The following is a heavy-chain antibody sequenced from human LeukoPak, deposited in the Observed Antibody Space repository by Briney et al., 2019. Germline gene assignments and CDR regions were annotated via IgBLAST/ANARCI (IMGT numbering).Heavy chain of an antibody. V-gene: IGHV1-8*01. J-gene: IGHJ6*02. D-gene: IGHD3-10*01. Sequence: ASVKVSCKASGYTFTSYEINWVRQATGQGLEWMGWMNPNSGNTGYAQKFQGRVTMTRNTSISTAYMELSSLRSEDTAVYYCARVPITMVRGAISYYYGMDVWGQGTTVTVSS. CDR1: GYTFTSYE. CDR3: ARVPITMVRGAISYYYGMDV. CDR2: MNPNSGNT.